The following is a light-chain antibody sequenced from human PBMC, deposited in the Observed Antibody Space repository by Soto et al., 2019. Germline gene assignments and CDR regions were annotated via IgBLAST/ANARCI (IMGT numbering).Light chain of an antibody. V-gene: IGLV2-14*01. CDR3: TSYTSASTLV. Sequence: QSVLTHPASVSGSPGQSITISCTGTSDDIGANNYVSWYQHHPGKAPKILIYEAANRPSGISHRFSGSKSGNTASLTISGLQAEDEADYFCTSYTSASTLVFGGGTQLTVL. CDR2: EAA. CDR1: SDDIGANNY. J-gene: IGLJ2*01.